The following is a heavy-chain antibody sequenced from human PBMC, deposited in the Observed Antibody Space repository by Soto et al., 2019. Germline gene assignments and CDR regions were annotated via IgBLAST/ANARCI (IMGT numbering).Heavy chain of an antibody. D-gene: IGHD6-13*01. CDR2: ISFSRSA. V-gene: IGHV4-30-4*01. J-gene: IGHJ3*02. CDR1: GDSITNGDYY. CDR3: ARVRYSATWYITFDI. Sequence: VQLQESGPGLVKPSQTLSLSCTVSGDSITNGDYYWSWIRQPPGKGLEWIGYISFSRSAYYTPSLKSRVTISAETPKNQFSLKLSSVTAADTAVYYCARVRYSATWYITFDIWGRGTLVTVSS.